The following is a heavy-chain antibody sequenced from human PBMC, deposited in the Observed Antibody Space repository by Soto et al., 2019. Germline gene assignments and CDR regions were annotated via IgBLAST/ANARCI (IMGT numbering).Heavy chain of an antibody. J-gene: IGHJ4*02. Sequence: SETLSLTCTVSGGSISSYYWSWIRQPPGKGLEWVGYIYYSGSTNYNPSLKSRVTISVDTSKNQFSLKLSSVTAADTAVYYCARDHGDYDYWGQGTLVTVSS. V-gene: IGHV4-59*01. CDR1: GGSISSYY. D-gene: IGHD4-17*01. CDR3: ARDHGDYDY. CDR2: IYYSGST.